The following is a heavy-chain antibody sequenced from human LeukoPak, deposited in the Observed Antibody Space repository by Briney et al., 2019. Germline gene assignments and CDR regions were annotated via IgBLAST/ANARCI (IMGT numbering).Heavy chain of an antibody. Sequence: GESLKISCKGSGYSFTSYWIGWVRQMPGKGLEWMGIIYPGDSDTRYSPSFQGQVTISADKSISTVYLQWSSLKASDTAMYYCARQAYSGSFQEYFDYWGQGTLVTVSS. CDR3: ARQAYSGSFQEYFDY. J-gene: IGHJ4*02. CDR1: GYSFTSYW. V-gene: IGHV5-51*01. D-gene: IGHD1-26*01. CDR2: IYPGDSDT.